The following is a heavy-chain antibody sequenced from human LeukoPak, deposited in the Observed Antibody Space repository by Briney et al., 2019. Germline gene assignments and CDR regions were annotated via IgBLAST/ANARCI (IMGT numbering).Heavy chain of an antibody. CDR2: ISAYNGNT. D-gene: IGHD4-17*01. V-gene: IGHV1-8*03. Sequence: GASVKVSCKASGYTFTGYYMHWVRQAPGQGLEWMGWISAYNGNTNYAQKFQGRVTITRNTSISTAYMELSSLRSEDTAVYYCARGISTTVTTYYYYYMDVWGKGTTVTVSS. CDR1: GYTFTGYY. J-gene: IGHJ6*03. CDR3: ARGISTTVTTYYYYYMDV.